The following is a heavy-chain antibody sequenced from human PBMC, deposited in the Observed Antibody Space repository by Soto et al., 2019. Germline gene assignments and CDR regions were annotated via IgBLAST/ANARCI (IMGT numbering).Heavy chain of an antibody. J-gene: IGHJ4*02. Sequence: GASVKVSCKASGYTFTSYGISWGRQAPGQGLEWMGWIIANNGTTNYAQKLQGRVTITTDESTSTAYMELSSLRSEDTAVYYCARENGDLDYWGQGTLVTVSS. CDR3: ARENGDLDY. D-gene: IGHD4-17*01. V-gene: IGHV1-18*01. CDR1: GYTFTSYG. CDR2: IIANNGTT.